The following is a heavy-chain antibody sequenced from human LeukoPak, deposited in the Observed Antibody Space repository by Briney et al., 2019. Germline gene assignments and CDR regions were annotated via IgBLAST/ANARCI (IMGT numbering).Heavy chain of an antibody. D-gene: IGHD6-6*01. Sequence: GGSLRLSCAASGFTFNSYAIHWVRQAPGKGLEWVAVISYDGSNKYYAESVKGRFTISRDNSKNTLYLQLNSLRPDDTAVYYCARTSRSSFDYWGQGTLVTVSS. CDR2: ISYDGSNK. V-gene: IGHV3-30*04. CDR3: ARTSRSSFDY. CDR1: GFTFNSYA. J-gene: IGHJ4*02.